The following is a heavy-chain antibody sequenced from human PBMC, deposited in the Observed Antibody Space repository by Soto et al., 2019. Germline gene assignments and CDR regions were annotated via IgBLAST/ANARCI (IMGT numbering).Heavy chain of an antibody. Sequence: SETLSLTCAVYGGSFSGYYWSWIRQPPGEGLEWIGEINHSVSTNYNPSLKSRVTISVDTSKNQFSLKLSSVTAADTTVYYCRVYGSGYYYYYGMDVWGQGATVTVSS. CDR1: GGSFSGYY. D-gene: IGHD3-10*01. CDR2: INHSVST. CDR3: RVYGSGYYYYYGMDV. V-gene: IGHV4-34*01. J-gene: IGHJ6*02.